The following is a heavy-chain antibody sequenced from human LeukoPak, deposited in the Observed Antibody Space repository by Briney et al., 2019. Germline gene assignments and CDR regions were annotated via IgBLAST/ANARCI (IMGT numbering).Heavy chain of an antibody. J-gene: IGHJ4*02. CDR3: ARGTLSLAAAGYRPLEY. CDR2: INHSGST. CDR1: GGSFSGYY. D-gene: IGHD6-13*01. Sequence: SETLSLTCAVYGGSFSGYYWSWIRQPPGKGLEWIGEINHSGSTNYNPSLKSRVTISVDTSKNQFSLKLSSVTAADTAVYYCARGTLSLAAAGYRPLEYWGQGTLVTVSS. V-gene: IGHV4-34*01.